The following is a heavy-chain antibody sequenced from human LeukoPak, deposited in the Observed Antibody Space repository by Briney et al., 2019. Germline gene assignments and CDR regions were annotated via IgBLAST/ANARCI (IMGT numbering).Heavy chain of an antibody. CDR3: ASYDSSGTSGY. J-gene: IGHJ4*02. V-gene: IGHV4-61*02. Sequence: SETLSLTCTVSGGSISSGSYYWSWIRQPAGKGLEWIGRIHTSGSTNYNPSLKSRVTISVDTSKNQFSLKLSSVTAADTAVYYCASYDSSGTSGYWGQGTLVTVSS. CDR1: GGSISSGSYY. CDR2: IHTSGST. D-gene: IGHD3-22*01.